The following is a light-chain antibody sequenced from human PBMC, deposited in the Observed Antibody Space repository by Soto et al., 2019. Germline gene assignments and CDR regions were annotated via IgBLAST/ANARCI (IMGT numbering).Light chain of an antibody. CDR3: QQYGSSPFT. CDR2: GAS. V-gene: IGKV3-20*01. CDR1: QSVSSSY. Sequence: EIVLTQSPGTLSSSPGERATLSCRASQSVSSSYLAWYQQKPGQTPRLLFYGASSRATGIPDRFSGSGSGTDFTLTISRLEPEDFAVYYCQQYGSSPFTFGPGTKVDIK. J-gene: IGKJ3*01.